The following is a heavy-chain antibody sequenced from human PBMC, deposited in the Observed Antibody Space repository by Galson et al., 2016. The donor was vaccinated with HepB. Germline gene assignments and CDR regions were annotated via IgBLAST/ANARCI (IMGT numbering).Heavy chain of an antibody. CDR1: GDSISAVTYY. Sequence: SETLSLTCSVSGDSISAVTYYWGWIRQPPGKGPEWIETIHYSGSTYYNPSLKGRVAISVDTSKNQFSLQLTSATAADTALYYCARQRVSLWSGDLVSFGDFCTVNWYFDLWGRGTNVIVSS. CDR3: ARQRVSLWSGDLVSFGDFCTVNWYFDL. CDR2: IHYSGST. D-gene: IGHD3-10*01. V-gene: IGHV4-39*01. J-gene: IGHJ2*01.